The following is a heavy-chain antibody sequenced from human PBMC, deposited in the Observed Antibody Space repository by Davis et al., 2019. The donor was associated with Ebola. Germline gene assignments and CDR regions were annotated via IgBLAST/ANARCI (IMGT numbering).Heavy chain of an antibody. J-gene: IGHJ6*03. CDR3: VSDYGRGWSSFYYYMDV. CDR1: GFTFSDYY. Sequence: GGSLRLSCAASGFTFSDYYMNWIRRAPGKGLECISYISSSGNSMYYADSVKGRFTISRDNAKNSLYLQMNGLRAEDTAVYYCVSDYGRGWSSFYYYMDVWGKGTTVTVSS. V-gene: IGHV3-11*04. CDR2: ISSSGNSM. D-gene: IGHD3-10*01.